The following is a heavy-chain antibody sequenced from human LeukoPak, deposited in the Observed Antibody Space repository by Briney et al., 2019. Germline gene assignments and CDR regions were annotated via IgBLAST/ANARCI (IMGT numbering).Heavy chain of an antibody. CDR3: VRGESGIQENSFDI. CDR1: GFTRRNNG. Sequence: PGGALSLSCAAPGFTRRNNGWTWARRAQGKGREGGAAIKQDGSEIHYVDSVKGRFIISRDNAKNSLYLQMNSLRVEDTAVYSCVRGESGIQENSFDIWGQGTLVIVSS. D-gene: IGHD2/OR15-2a*01. CDR2: IKQDGSEI. V-gene: IGHV3-7*03. J-gene: IGHJ3*02.